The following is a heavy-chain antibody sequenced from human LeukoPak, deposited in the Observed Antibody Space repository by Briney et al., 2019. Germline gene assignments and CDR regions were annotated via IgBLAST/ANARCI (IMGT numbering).Heavy chain of an antibody. Sequence: SETLSLTCTVSGGSISSSSYYWGWIRQPPGKGLEWIGSIYYSGSTYYNPSLKSRVTISVDTSKNQFSLKPSSVTAADTAVYYCARHNPSYDFWSGLQGAFDIWGQGTMVTVSS. CDR1: GGSISSSSYY. CDR3: ARHNPSYDFWSGLQGAFDI. CDR2: IYYSGST. V-gene: IGHV4-39*01. J-gene: IGHJ3*02. D-gene: IGHD3-3*01.